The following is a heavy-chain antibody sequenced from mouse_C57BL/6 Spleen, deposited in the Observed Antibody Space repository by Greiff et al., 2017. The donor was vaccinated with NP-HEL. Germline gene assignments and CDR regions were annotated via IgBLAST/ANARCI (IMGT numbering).Heavy chain of an antibody. J-gene: IGHJ1*03. CDR1: GYAFSSSW. V-gene: IGHV1-82*01. CDR2: IYPGDGDT. D-gene: IGHD1-1*01. Sequence: VQLQQSGPELVKPGASVKISCKASGYAFSSSWMNWVKQRPGKGLEWIGRIYPGDGDTNYNGKFKGKATLTADKSSSTAYMQLSSLTSEDSAVYFCARSLVYYGSSYGYFDVWGTGTTVTVSS. CDR3: ARSLVYYGSSYGYFDV.